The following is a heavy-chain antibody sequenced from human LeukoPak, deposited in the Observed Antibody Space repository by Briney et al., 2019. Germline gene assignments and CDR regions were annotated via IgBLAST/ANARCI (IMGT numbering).Heavy chain of an antibody. CDR3: ARVLNSGYDYGSDY. V-gene: IGHV1-18*01. CDR2: ISAYNGNT. D-gene: IGHD5-12*01. J-gene: IGHJ4*02. CDR1: GYTFTSYG. Sequence: ASVKVSCKASGYTFTSYGISWVRQAPGQGLEWMGWISAYNGNTNYAQKLQGRVTMTTDISTSTAYMELRSLRSDDTAVYYCARVLNSGYDYGSDYWGQGTLVTVSS.